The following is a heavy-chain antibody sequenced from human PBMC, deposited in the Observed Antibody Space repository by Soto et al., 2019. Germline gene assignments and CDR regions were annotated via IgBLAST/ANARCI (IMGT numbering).Heavy chain of an antibody. D-gene: IGHD3-10*01. CDR1: GGSISSYS. J-gene: IGHJ5*02. CDR3: ARSNGAMVRGVMWWFDP. V-gene: IGHV4-59*01. Sequence: PSETLSLTCTVSGGSISSYSWSWIRQPPGKGLEWIGYIYYSGSTNYNPSLKSRVTISVDTSKNQFSLKLSSVTAADTAVYYCARSNGAMVRGVMWWFDPWGQGTLVTVSS. CDR2: IYYSGST.